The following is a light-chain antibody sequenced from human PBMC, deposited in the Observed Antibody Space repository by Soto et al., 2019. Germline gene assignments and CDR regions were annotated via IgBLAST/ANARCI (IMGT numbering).Light chain of an antibody. J-gene: IGKJ1*01. Sequence: EIVMTQSPATLSVSPGERATISCRASQSIGTHLDWYQQKPGQAPRLLLYAASTWASGIPARFSGSGSGTDFTLTISSLQSEDFAAYYCQQYYSTPWTFGQGTKVEIK. CDR2: AAS. CDR3: QQYYSTPWT. CDR1: QSIGTH. V-gene: IGKV3-15*01.